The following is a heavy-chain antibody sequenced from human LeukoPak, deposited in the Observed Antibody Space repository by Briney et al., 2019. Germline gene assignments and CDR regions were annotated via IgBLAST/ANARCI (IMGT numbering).Heavy chain of an antibody. V-gene: IGHV1-69*02. Sequence: SVKVSCKASGGTFSSYTVSWVRQAPGQGLEWMGRIIPILGIANYAQKFQGRVTITADKSTSTAYMELSSLRSEDTAVYYCARGRYSSGWYYFDYWGQGTLVTVSS. J-gene: IGHJ4*02. CDR3: ARGRYSSGWYYFDY. CDR1: GGTFSSYT. CDR2: IIPILGIA. D-gene: IGHD6-19*01.